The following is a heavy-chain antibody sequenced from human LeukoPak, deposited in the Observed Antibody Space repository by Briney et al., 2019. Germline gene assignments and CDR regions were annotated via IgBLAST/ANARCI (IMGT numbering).Heavy chain of an antibody. D-gene: IGHD3-22*01. CDR1: GFTFSSYA. Sequence: GRSLRLSCAASGFTFSSYAMHWVRQAPGKGLEWVAIISYDGSDTYYTDSVKGRFTISRDNSKNTLYLRMNSLRAEDTAVYYCARDHSSGRYVDFWGQGTLVTVSS. CDR3: ARDHSSGRYVDF. V-gene: IGHV3-30-3*01. J-gene: IGHJ4*02. CDR2: ISYDGSDT.